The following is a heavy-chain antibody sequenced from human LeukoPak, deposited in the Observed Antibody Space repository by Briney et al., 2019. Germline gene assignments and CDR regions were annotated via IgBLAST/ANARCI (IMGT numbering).Heavy chain of an antibody. D-gene: IGHD1-14*01. CDR1: GFIFSSYW. J-gene: IGHJ4*02. Sequence: GGSLRLSCAACGFIFSSYWMSWVRQAPGKGLEWVANIKEDGSEQYYVGSLKGRFTISRDNAKNSLYPQMNSLRAEDTAVYYCARDSFETDIDYWGQGTLVTVSS. V-gene: IGHV3-7*03. CDR3: ARDSFETDIDY. CDR2: IKEDGSEQ.